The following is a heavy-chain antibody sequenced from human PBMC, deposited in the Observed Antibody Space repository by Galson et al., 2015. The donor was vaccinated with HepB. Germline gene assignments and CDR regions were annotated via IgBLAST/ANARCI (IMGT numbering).Heavy chain of an antibody. Sequence: SLRLSCAASGFTFSSYSMNWVRQAPGEGLEWVSSISSSSSYIYYADSVKGRFTISRDNAKNSLYLQMNSLRAEDTAVYYCAREGYYKDAFDIWGQGTMVTVSS. CDR2: ISSSSSYI. CDR1: GFTFSSYS. V-gene: IGHV3-21*01. CDR3: AREGYYKDAFDI. D-gene: IGHD2/OR15-2a*01. J-gene: IGHJ3*02.